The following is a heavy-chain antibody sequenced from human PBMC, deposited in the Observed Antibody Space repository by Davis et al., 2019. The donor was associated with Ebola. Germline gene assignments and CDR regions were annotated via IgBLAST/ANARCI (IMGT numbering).Heavy chain of an antibody. J-gene: IGHJ6*02. CDR3: AKGDIVLMVYAIRYYYYGMDV. D-gene: IGHD2-8*01. V-gene: IGHV3-7*03. CDR2: IKQDGSEK. Sequence: GESLKISCAASGFTFSSYWMSWVRQAPGKGLEWVANIKQDGSEKYYVDSVKGRFTISRDNSKNTLYLQMNSLRAEDTAVYYCAKGDIVLMVYAIRYYYYGMDVWGQGTTVTVSS. CDR1: GFTFSSYW.